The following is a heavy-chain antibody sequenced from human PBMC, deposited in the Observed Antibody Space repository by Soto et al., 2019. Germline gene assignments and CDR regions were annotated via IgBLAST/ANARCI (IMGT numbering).Heavy chain of an antibody. CDR3: TTEAPLPRDDSSGSQGYYFDY. D-gene: IGHD3-22*01. Sequence: GGSLRLSCAASGFTFSNAWMNWVRQAPGKGLEWVGRIKSKTDGGTTDYAAPVKGRFTISRDDSKNTLYLQMNSLKTEDTAVYYCTTEAPLPRDDSSGSQGYYFDYWGQGTLVTVS. CDR2: IKSKTDGGTT. J-gene: IGHJ4*02. CDR1: GFTFSNAW. V-gene: IGHV3-15*07.